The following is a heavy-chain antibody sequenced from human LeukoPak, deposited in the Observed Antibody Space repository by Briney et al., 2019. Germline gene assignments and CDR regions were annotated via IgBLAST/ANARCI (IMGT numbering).Heavy chain of an antibody. CDR1: GLTFSSYG. Sequence: GGSLRLSCAASGLTFSSYGMHWVRQAPGKGLEWVAFIRYDGRNKYYADSVKGRFTISRDNSKNTLYLQMNTLRADDTAVYYCARGPNYDILTGWRKTYNAFDKRGQGTMVTVSS. CDR2: IRYDGRNK. V-gene: IGHV3-30*02. CDR3: ARGPNYDILTGWRKTYNAFDK. J-gene: IGHJ3*02. D-gene: IGHD3-9*01.